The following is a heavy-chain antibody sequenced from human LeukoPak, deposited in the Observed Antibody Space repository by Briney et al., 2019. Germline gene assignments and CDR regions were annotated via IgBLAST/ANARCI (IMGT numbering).Heavy chain of an antibody. Sequence: GGSLRLSCAASGFTVSGHYMSWVRQAPGKGLEWVSVIHSGGTAYYADPVKGRFTISRDNSKNTLFLQLNSLRPEDTALYYCARGGLGGEALEVWGQGTMVTVSS. CDR3: ARGGLGGEALEV. D-gene: IGHD3-10*01. CDR2: IHSGGTA. V-gene: IGHV3-66*02. J-gene: IGHJ3*01. CDR1: GFTVSGHY.